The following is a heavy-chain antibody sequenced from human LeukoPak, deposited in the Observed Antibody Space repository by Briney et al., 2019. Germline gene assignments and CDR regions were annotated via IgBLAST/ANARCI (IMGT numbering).Heavy chain of an antibody. CDR3: VREIVVVVAATFGYYMDV. CDR1: GFTFYSYS. D-gene: IGHD2-15*01. Sequence: GGSLRLSCAASGFTFYSYSMNWLPQAPGKGRVGFSYISSSNSSTIYYADSVKGRFTISRDNATNSLYLQMTSLRAEDTAVYFCVREIVVVVAATFGYYMDVWGKGTTVTVSS. J-gene: IGHJ6*03. V-gene: IGHV3-48*01. CDR2: ISSSNSSTI.